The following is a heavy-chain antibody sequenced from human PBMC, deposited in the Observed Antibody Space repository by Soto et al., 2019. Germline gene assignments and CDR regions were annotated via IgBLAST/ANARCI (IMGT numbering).Heavy chain of an antibody. CDR2: INPFDGSR. CDR1: GYIFTSYY. D-gene: IGHD3-10*01. J-gene: IGHJ4*02. CDR3: SRVDPGETSPFDH. V-gene: IGHV1-46*03. Sequence: QVQLVPSGAEVKKPGASVKVSCKASGYIFTSYYIHWVRQAPGQGLEWMGWINPFDGSRMFAQSFQGRVTMTRDTSTSTVYMEVSSLRSEDTAVYYCSRVDPGETSPFDHWGQGTLVTVSS.